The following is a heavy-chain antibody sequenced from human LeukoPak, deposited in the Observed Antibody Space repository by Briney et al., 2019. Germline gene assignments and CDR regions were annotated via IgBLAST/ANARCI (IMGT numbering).Heavy chain of an antibody. V-gene: IGHV1-2*02. CDR1: GYTFTGYY. Sequence: ASVKVSCKASGYTFTGYYMHWVRQAPGQGLEWMGWINPNSGGTNYAQKLQGRVTMTTDTSTSTAYMELRSLRSDDTAVYYRARDGGDYYDSSGYRDWGQGTLVTVSS. CDR3: ARDGGDYYDSSGYRD. D-gene: IGHD3-22*01. J-gene: IGHJ4*02. CDR2: INPNSGGT.